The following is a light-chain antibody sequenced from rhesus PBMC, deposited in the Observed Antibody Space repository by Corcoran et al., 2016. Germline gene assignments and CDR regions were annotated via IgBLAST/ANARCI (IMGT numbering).Light chain of an antibody. J-gene: IGKJ1*01. Sequence: DIQMTQSPSSLSASVGDRVTITCRASQGISSYLSWYQQKPGKVPKLLIYDASHLQSGVPSRFRGSGSGTDFTLTISSLQPEEFATYCCLQYTSDPRTFGQGTKVEIK. CDR3: LQYTSDPRT. CDR2: DAS. CDR1: QGISSY. V-gene: IGKV1-43*02.